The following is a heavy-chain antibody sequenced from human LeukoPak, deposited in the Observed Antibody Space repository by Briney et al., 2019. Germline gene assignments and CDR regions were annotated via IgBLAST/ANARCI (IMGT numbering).Heavy chain of an antibody. Sequence: PSETLSLTCTVSGGSISSYYWSWIRQPAGKGLEWIGSIYYSGSTYYNPSLKSRVTISVDTSKNQFSLKLSSVTAADTAVYYCARRNSVVPAAIAYYYYYYGMDVWGQGTTVTVSS. V-gene: IGHV4-59*05. CDR2: IYYSGST. CDR3: ARRNSVVPAAIAYYYYYYGMDV. CDR1: GGSISSYY. J-gene: IGHJ6*02. D-gene: IGHD2-2*02.